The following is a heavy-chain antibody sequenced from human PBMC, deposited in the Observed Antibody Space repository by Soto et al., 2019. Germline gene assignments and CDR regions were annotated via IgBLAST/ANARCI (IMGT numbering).Heavy chain of an antibody. CDR3: AGGQEVGAHFFDS. CDR2: IGTAGDT. D-gene: IGHD2-15*01. CDR1: GFTFSGFD. Sequence: GVSLRLSCEASGFTFSGFDMHWVRQPTGKGLEWVSTIGTAGDTYYAVSVKRRFTISRDNAKKSLSLQMNSLRAGDTAVYFCAGGQEVGAHFFDSWGQGTQVTVSS. J-gene: IGHJ4*02. V-gene: IGHV3-13*01.